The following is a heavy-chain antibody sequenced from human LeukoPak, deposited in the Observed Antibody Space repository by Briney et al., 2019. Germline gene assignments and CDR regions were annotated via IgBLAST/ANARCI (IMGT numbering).Heavy chain of an antibody. J-gene: IGHJ6*02. CDR1: GYTFSNYG. D-gene: IGHD3-22*01. Sequence: ASVKVSCKASGYTFSNYGFSWVRQAPGQGLEWMGWISAYNGNTNYAQKLQGRVTMTTDTSTSTAYMELRSLRSDDTAVYYCARNGLPIDYYDSSGYGMDVWGQGTTVTVSS. V-gene: IGHV1-18*01. CDR3: ARNGLPIDYYDSSGYGMDV. CDR2: ISAYNGNT.